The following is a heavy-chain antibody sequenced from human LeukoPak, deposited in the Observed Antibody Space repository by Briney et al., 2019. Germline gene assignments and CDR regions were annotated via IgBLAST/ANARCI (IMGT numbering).Heavy chain of an antibody. J-gene: IGHJ3*02. Sequence: PGRSLRLSCAASGFTFSNYDMHWVRQATGKGLEWVSTIGTVGDTYYPGSVKGRFTISRENAKNSLYLQMNSLRAGDTAVYYCARGFVCSSTSCRWGEAFDIWGQGTMVTVSS. D-gene: IGHD2-2*01. V-gene: IGHV3-13*01. CDR2: IGTVGDT. CDR3: ARGFVCSSTSCRWGEAFDI. CDR1: GFTFSNYD.